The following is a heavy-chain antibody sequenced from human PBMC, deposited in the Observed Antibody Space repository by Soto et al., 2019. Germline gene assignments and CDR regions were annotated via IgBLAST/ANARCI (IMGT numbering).Heavy chain of an antibody. CDR3: ASFYYDSSGYLRFDY. CDR2: IYYSGST. J-gene: IGHJ4*02. D-gene: IGHD3-22*01. CDR1: GPSVSSGSYY. V-gene: IGHV4-61*01. Sequence: PXETLSLTCPVAGPSVSSGSYYWSWIRQPRGKGLEWIGYIYYSGSTNYNPSLKSRVTISVDTSKNQFSLKLSSVTAADTAVYYCASFYYDSSGYLRFDYWGQGTLVTVSS.